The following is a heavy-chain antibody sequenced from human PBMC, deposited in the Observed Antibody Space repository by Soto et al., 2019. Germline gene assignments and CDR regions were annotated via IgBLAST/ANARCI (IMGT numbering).Heavy chain of an antibody. J-gene: IGHJ5*02. CDR2: IIPIFGTA. CDR1: GGTFSSYA. CDR3: ARGRGYDSSGYSPSNWFDP. Sequence: QVQLVQSGAEVKKPGSSVKVSCKASGGTFSSYAISWVRQAPGQGLEWMGGIIPIFGTANYAQKLQGRVTITADKSTSTAYMELSSLRAEDTAVYYCARGRGYDSSGYSPSNWFDPWGQGTLVTVSS. V-gene: IGHV1-69*06. D-gene: IGHD3-22*01.